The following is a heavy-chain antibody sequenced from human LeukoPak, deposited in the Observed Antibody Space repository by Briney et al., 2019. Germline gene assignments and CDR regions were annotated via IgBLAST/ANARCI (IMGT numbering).Heavy chain of an antibody. V-gene: IGHV3-30*04. D-gene: IGHD2-21*02. CDR3: ARAPLAYCGGDCYGAFDI. CDR2: TSYDGSNK. Sequence: GGSLRLSCAASGFTFSSYAMHWVRQAPGKGLEWVAVTSYDGSNKYYADSVKGRFTISRDNSKNTLYLQMNSLRAEDTAVYYCARAPLAYCGGDCYGAFDIWGQGTMVTVSS. J-gene: IGHJ3*02. CDR1: GFTFSSYA.